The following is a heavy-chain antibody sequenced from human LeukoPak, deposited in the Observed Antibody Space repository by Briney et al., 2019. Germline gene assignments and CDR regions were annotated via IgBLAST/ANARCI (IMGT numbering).Heavy chain of an antibody. CDR1: GFTFSSYA. Sequence: QPGRSLRLSCAASGFTFSSYAMSWVRQAPGKGLEWVSGITENGDNTYYADSVKGRFTISRDNSKNTLFLQMNSLRAEDTAVYYCAKRDSSGSYEGDYWGQGTLVTVSS. CDR3: AKRDSSGSYEGDY. D-gene: IGHD1-26*01. V-gene: IGHV3-23*01. J-gene: IGHJ4*02. CDR2: ITENGDNT.